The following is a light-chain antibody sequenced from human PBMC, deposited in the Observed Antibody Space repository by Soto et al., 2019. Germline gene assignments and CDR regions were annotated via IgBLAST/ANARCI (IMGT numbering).Light chain of an antibody. CDR3: QQSYSSPRMYT. CDR2: AAS. Sequence: DIQMTQSPSSLSASVGDRVTITCRASQSVTSYLHWYQQKPGEAPKLLIFAASSLQSGVPLRFSGSGSGTDFTLTISSLQPEDFATYYCQQSYSSPRMYTFGQGTKVDIK. J-gene: IGKJ2*01. V-gene: IGKV1-39*01. CDR1: QSVTSY.